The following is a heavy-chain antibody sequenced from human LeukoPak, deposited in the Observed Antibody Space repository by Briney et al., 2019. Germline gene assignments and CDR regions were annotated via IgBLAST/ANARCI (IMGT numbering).Heavy chain of an antibody. CDR3: ATGLMVRGVLDAFDI. J-gene: IGHJ3*02. V-gene: IGHV1-24*01. D-gene: IGHD3-10*01. CDR1: GYTLTELS. CDR2: FDPEDGET. Sequence: GASVKVSCKVSGYTLTELSMHWVRQAPGKGLEWMGGFDPEDGETIYAQKLQSRVTMTEDTSTDTAYMELSSLRSEDTAVYYCATGLMVRGVLDAFDIWGQGTMVTVSS.